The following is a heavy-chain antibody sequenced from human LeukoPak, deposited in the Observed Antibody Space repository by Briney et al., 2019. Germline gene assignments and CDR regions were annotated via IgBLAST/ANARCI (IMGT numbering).Heavy chain of an antibody. Sequence: SQTLSLTCAISGDSVSSNSAAWNWIRQSPSRGLEWLGRTYYRSKWYNDYAVSVKSRITINPDTSKNQSSLQLNSVTPEDTAVYYCARVDLKGYSGYDPFDAFDIWGQGTMVTVSS. CDR2: TYYRSKWYN. J-gene: IGHJ3*02. CDR1: GDSVSSNSAA. D-gene: IGHD5-12*01. CDR3: ARVDLKGYSGYDPFDAFDI. V-gene: IGHV6-1*01.